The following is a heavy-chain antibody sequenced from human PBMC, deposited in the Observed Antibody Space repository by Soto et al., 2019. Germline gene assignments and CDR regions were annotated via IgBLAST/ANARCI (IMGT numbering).Heavy chain of an antibody. Sequence: QVQLQESGPGLVKPSETLSLTCTVSGGSISISSLYWCWIRQPPGKGLEWIGSIHYSGNTNYNPSLKSRVSISVDTSKNQFSLKLTSVTAADTAVYYCARDLYGQRDAGWFDPWGQGTLVTVSS. CDR3: ARDLYGQRDAGWFDP. CDR2: IHYSGNT. J-gene: IGHJ5*02. CDR1: GGSISISSLY. V-gene: IGHV4-61*01. D-gene: IGHD6-25*01.